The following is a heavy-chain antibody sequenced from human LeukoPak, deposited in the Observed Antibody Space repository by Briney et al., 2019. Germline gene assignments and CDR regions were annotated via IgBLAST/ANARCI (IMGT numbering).Heavy chain of an antibody. CDR3: ALGDCSSTSCYVFDY. Sequence: SETLSLTCTVSGGYISSYYWSWIRQPPGKGLEWIGYIFNSGSTNYNPSLKSRVTISVDTSKNQFSLRLSSVTAADTAVYFCALGDCSSTSCYVFDYWGQGTLVTVSS. CDR1: GGYISSYY. V-gene: IGHV4-59*01. D-gene: IGHD2-2*01. J-gene: IGHJ4*02. CDR2: IFNSGST.